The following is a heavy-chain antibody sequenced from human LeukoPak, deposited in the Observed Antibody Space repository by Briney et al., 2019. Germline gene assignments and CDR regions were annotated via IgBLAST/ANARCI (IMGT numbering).Heavy chain of an antibody. V-gene: IGHV3-21*04. CDR2: ITSSGTYI. Sequence: EGSLRLSCATSGFTFNNYNMNWVRQAPGRALEWVSSITSSGTYIFYADSVKGRFTISRDNSKNTLYLQMNSLRAEDTAVFYCAKERGCSVGSCARIPDYWGQGTLVTVSS. CDR3: AKERGCSVGSCARIPDY. J-gene: IGHJ4*02. D-gene: IGHD2-15*01. CDR1: GFTFNNYN.